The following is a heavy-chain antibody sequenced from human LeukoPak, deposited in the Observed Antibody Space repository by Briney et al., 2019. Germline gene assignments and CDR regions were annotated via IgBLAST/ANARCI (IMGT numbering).Heavy chain of an antibody. CDR1: GFTFSDYY. D-gene: IGHD2-15*01. CDR2: ISSSGSTI. J-gene: IGHJ5*02. V-gene: IGHV3-11*04. Sequence: GGSLRLSCAASGFTFSDYYMSWIRQAPGKGLEWVSYISSSGSTIYYADSVKGRFNISRDNSKNTLYLQMNNLRPEDTAVYYCARGIVVVVTATSNWFDPWGQGTLVTVSS. CDR3: ARGIVVVVTATSNWFDP.